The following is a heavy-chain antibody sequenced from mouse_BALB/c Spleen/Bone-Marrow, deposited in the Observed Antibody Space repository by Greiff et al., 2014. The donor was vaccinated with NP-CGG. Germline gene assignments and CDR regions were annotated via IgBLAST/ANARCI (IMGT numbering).Heavy chain of an antibody. J-gene: IGHJ3*01. CDR2: INPYNDYT. CDR3: ARHGSSHVRFAY. CDR1: GYTFTDYH. Sequence: EVQLQQSGAELVRPGASVKISCKAFGYTFTDYHINWVKQRPGQGLDWIGYINPYNDYTNYNQKFKGKATLIVDKSSSTAYMELSSLTSEDSAVFYCARHGSSHVRFAYWGQGTLVTVSA. D-gene: IGHD1-1*01. V-gene: IGHV1S45*01.